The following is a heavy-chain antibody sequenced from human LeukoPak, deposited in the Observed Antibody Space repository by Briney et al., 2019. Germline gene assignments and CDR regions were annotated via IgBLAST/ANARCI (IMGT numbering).Heavy chain of an antibody. CDR3: ARGPAQSYYYYYMDV. CDR1: GYTFTGYY. J-gene: IGHJ6*03. V-gene: IGHV1-2*02. D-gene: IGHD2-2*01. CDR2: INPNSGGT. Sequence: ASVKVSCKASGYTFTGYYMHWVRQAPGQGLEWMGWINPNSGGTNYAQKFQGRVTMTRDTSISTAYMELSRLRSDDTAVYYCARGPAQSYYYYYMDVWGKGTTVTVSS.